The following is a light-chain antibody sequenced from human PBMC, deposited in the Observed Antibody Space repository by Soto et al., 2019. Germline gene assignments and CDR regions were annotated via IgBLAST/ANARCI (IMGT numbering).Light chain of an antibody. CDR2: GAS. Sequence: ELVLTQSPGTLSLSPGERATLSCRASQSVSSSYLAWYQQKPGQAPRLLIYGASSRATGIPDRVSGSGSGTDFTLTISRLEPEDFAVYYCQQYGSSSLAFGQGTKVEIK. J-gene: IGKJ1*01. CDR3: QQYGSSSLA. V-gene: IGKV3-20*01. CDR1: QSVSSSY.